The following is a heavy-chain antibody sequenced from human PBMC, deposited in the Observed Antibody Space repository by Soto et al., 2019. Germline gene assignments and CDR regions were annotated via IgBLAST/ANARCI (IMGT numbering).Heavy chain of an antibody. CDR2: IYYSGST. D-gene: IGHD5-18*01. J-gene: IGHJ4*02. V-gene: IGHV4-31*03. CDR3: ARNTAMDLYYFDY. CDR1: GGSISSGGYY. Sequence: SETLSLTCTVSGGSISSGGYYWSWIRQHPGKGLEWIGYIYYSGSTYYNPSLKSRVTISVDTSKNQFSLKLSSVTAADTAVYYCARNTAMDLYYFDYWGQGTLVTVSS.